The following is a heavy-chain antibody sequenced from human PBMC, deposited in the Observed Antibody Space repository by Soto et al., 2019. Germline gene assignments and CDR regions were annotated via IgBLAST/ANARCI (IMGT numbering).Heavy chain of an antibody. D-gene: IGHD5-12*01. CDR1: GFTFSSYW. CDR2: IKQDGSEK. Sequence: GGSLRLSCAASGFTFSSYWMSWVRQAPGKGLEWVANIKQDGSEKYYVDSVKGRFTISRDNAKNSLYLQMNSLRAEDTAVYYCARPDSGYDYYYGMDVWGQGTTVTVSS. CDR3: ARPDSGYDYYYGMDV. V-gene: IGHV3-7*01. J-gene: IGHJ6*02.